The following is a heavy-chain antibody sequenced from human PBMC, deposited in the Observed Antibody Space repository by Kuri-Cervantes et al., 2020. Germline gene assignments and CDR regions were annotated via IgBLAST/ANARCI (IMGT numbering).Heavy chain of an antibody. D-gene: IGHD3-22*01. V-gene: IGHV4-31*03. CDR3: ARRYDTGSFRPFDI. CDR1: GGSISSGGYY. CDR2: IYYSGST. J-gene: IGHJ3*02. Sequence: SETLSLTCTVSGGSISSGGYYWSWIRQHPGKGLEWIGYIYYSGSTYYNPSLKSRVTISVDTSKNQFSLKLSSVTAADTAVYFCARRYDTGSFRPFDIWGQGTMVTVSS.